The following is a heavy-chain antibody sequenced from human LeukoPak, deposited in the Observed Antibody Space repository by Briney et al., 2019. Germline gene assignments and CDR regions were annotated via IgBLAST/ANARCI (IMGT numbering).Heavy chain of an antibody. D-gene: IGHD4-11*01. CDR2: IYYSGST. Sequence: PSETLSLTCTVSGGSISSGGYYWSWIRQHSGKGLEWIGYIYYSGSTYYNPSLKSRVTISVDTSKNQFSLKLSSVTAADTAVYYCARVYLDYLYGMDVWGQGTTVTVSS. CDR1: GGSISSGGYY. J-gene: IGHJ6*02. V-gene: IGHV4-31*03. CDR3: ARVYLDYLYGMDV.